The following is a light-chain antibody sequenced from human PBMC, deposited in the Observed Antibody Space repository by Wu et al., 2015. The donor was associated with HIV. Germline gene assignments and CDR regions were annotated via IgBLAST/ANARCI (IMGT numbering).Light chain of an antibody. CDR1: QSVSNNY. V-gene: IGKV3-20*01. J-gene: IGKJ1*01. CDR3: QQYGNSPWT. CDR2: GAS. Sequence: EIVLTQSPGTLSLSPGERATLSCRASQSVSNNYLAWYQQKHGQAPRLLIYGASSRATGIPDRFSGSGSGTDFTLTISRLEPEDFAVYYCQQYGNSPWTFGQGTKVGIK.